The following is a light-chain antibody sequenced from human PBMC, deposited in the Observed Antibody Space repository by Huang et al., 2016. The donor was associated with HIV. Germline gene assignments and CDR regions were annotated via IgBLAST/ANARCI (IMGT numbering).Light chain of an antibody. J-gene: IGKJ4*01. CDR3: QQYDKWPPGLT. CDR1: QNVRNN. CDR2: ETS. V-gene: IGKV3D-15*01. Sequence: EIMMTQSPATLSVSPGGRATLSCRASQNVRNNLAWYQQKTGQAPRLRIAETSTRASGIPARFSGSGSATDFTLTISGLQSEDFAIYYCQQYDKWPPGLTFGGGTKVEI.